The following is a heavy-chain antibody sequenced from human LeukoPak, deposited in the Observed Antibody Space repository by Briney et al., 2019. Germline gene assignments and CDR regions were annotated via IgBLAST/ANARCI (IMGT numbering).Heavy chain of an antibody. CDR1: GFTFNNYP. D-gene: IGHD3-22*01. CDR3: AKGSGYYPEGSDY. Sequence: GGSLRLSCYTSGFTFNNYPMSWVRQAPGQGLEWVSAIGNGGGDTKYADSVKGRFTISRDNSKNTLYLQMNSLRAEDTAVYYCAKGSGYYPEGSDYWGQGTLVTVSS. CDR2: IGNGGGDT. J-gene: IGHJ4*02. V-gene: IGHV3-23*01.